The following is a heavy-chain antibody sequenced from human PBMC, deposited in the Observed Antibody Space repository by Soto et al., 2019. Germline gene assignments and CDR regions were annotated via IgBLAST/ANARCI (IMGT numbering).Heavy chain of an antibody. V-gene: IGHV3-23*01. J-gene: IGHJ4*02. Sequence: DVELLESGGGLVQPGGSLTLSCAASGFSFSNYAMHWVRQAPGKGLEWVSTIKDSGDSTYYLDSVRGRFTISRDYSRNTLYLQMTSLRAEDTALYPCVKGGASYTSCWYANWGQGILVTVSS. D-gene: IGHD6-13*01. CDR2: IKDSGDST. CDR1: GFSFSNYA. CDR3: VKGGASYTSCWYAN.